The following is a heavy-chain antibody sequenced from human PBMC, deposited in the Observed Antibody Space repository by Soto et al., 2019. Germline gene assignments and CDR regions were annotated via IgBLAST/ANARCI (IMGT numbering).Heavy chain of an antibody. J-gene: IGHJ6*02. V-gene: IGHV1-58*01. D-gene: IGHD4-17*01. CDR3: AAEPTTVTTNADYYYYGMDV. CDR1: GFTFTSSA. CDR2: IVVGSGNT. Sequence: GASVKVSCKASGFTFTSSAVQWVRQARGQRLEWIGWIVVGSGNTNYAQKFQERVTITRDMSTSTAYMELSSLRSEDTAVYYCAAEPTTVTTNADYYYYGMDVWGQGTTVTVSS.